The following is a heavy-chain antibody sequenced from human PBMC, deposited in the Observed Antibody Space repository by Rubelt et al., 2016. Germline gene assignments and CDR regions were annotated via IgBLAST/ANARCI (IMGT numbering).Heavy chain of an antibody. D-gene: IGHD1-7*01. CDR1: GYTFTSYG. CDR2: ISDYNGHK. Sequence: QVQLVQSGAEVKKPGASVKVSCKASGYTFTSYGISWVRKATGQGLEWMGWISDYNGHKNYAQKLQGRVTMTTDTSTGTSYMELRSLRSDDTAVYYCARDLPPFRRYNWNFPLDYWGQGTLVTVSS. CDR3: ARDLPPFRRYNWNFPLDY. V-gene: IGHV1-18*01. J-gene: IGHJ4*02.